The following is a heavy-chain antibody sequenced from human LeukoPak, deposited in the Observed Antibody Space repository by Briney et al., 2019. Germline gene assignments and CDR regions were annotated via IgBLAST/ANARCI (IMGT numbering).Heavy chain of an antibody. V-gene: IGHV1-2*02. CDR3: ASEGYCTNGVCQGEFDY. J-gene: IGHJ4*02. CDR2: INPNSGGT. D-gene: IGHD2-8*01. CDR1: GYTFTGYY. Sequence: ASVKVSCKASGYTFTGYYMHWVRQAPGQGLEWMGWINPNSGGTNYAQKFQGRVTMTRDTSISTAYMELSRLRSDDTAVYYCASEGYCTNGVCQGEFDYWGQGTLVTVCS.